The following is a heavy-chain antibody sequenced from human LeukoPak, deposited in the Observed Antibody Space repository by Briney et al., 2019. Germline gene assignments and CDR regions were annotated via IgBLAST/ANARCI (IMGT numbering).Heavy chain of an antibody. CDR2: IRGSRGSH. Sequence: HAGGSLRPSRAASGFTFSSYAMSWVPQAPGKGRESGSCIRGSRGSHYYAASVQGPITISRDNSKNTLYLQMNSLRAEDTAVYYCAKFTDIAAAPGNYWGQGTLVTVSS. J-gene: IGHJ4*02. CDR3: AKFTDIAAAPGNY. D-gene: IGHD6-13*01. CDR1: GFTFSSYA. V-gene: IGHV3-23*01.